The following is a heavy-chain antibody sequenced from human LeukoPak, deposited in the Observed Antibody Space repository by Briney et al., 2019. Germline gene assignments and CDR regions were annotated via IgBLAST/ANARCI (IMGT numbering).Heavy chain of an antibody. CDR1: GGTFSSYT. CDR2: IIPILGIA. V-gene: IGHV1-69*02. Sequence: ASVKVSCKASGGTFSSYTISWVRQAPGQGLEWMGRIIPILGIANYAQKFQGRVTITADKSTGTAYMELSSLRSEDTAVYYCARVAQEYSSSSRYYYYYMDVWGKGTTVTVSS. J-gene: IGHJ6*03. CDR3: ARVAQEYSSSSRYYYYYMDV. D-gene: IGHD6-6*01.